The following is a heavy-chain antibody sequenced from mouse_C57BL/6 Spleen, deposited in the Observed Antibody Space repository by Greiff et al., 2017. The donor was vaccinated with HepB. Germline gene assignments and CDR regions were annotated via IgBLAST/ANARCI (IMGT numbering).Heavy chain of an antibody. CDR1: GFTFSSYA. J-gene: IGHJ2*01. CDR3: ARDGDYYGSSYPDFDY. D-gene: IGHD1-1*01. CDR2: ISDGGSYT. Sequence: DVMLVESGGGLVKPGGSLKLSCAASGFTFSSYAMSWVRQTPEKRLEWVATISDGGSYTYYPDNVKGRFTISRDNAKNNLYLQISHLKSEDTAMYYCARDGDYYGSSYPDFDYWGQGTTLTVSS. V-gene: IGHV5-4*01.